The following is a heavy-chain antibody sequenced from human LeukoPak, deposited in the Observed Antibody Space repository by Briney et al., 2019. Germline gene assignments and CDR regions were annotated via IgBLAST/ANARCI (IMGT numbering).Heavy chain of an antibody. CDR1: GFTFSSYG. J-gene: IGHJ4*02. Sequence: GGSLRLSCAASGFTFSSYGMHWVRQAPGKGLEWVAVISYDGSNRYYADSVKGRFTISRDNSKNTLYLQMSSLRAEDTAVYYCARAYNVVVVMDWGQGTLVTVSS. D-gene: IGHD2-21*01. V-gene: IGHV3-30*19. CDR2: ISYDGSNR. CDR3: ARAYNVVVVMD.